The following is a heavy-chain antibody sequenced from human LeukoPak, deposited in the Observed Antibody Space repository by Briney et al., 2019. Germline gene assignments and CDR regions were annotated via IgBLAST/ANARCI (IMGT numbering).Heavy chain of an antibody. Sequence: QSGRSLRLSCAASGFTFSSFWMHWVRQVPGKGPVWVSHINGDGSVTGYADSVKGRFTISRDNARNTLYVQMNSLRAEDTAVYYCAVRIAVPGGFDNWGQGTLVTVSS. D-gene: IGHD6-19*01. CDR2: INGDGSVT. J-gene: IGHJ4*02. CDR3: AVRIAVPGGFDN. CDR1: GFTFSSFW. V-gene: IGHV3-74*01.